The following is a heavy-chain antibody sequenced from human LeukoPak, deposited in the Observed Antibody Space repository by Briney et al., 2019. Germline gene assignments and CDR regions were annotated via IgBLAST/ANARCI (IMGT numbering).Heavy chain of an antibody. D-gene: IGHD3-22*01. CDR2: ISYDGSNK. CDR3: AKSHYYDSSGYPGPFDY. V-gene: IGHV3-30*18. CDR1: GFTFSSYG. Sequence: GGSLRLSCAASGFTFSSYGMHWVRQAPGKGLEWVAVISYDGSNKYYADSVKGRFTISRDNSKNTLYLQMNSLRAEDTAVYYCAKSHYYDSSGYPGPFDYWGQGTLVTVSS. J-gene: IGHJ4*02.